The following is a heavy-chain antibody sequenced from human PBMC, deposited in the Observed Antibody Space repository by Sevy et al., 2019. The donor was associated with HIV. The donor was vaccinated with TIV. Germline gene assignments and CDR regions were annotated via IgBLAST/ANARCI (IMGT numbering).Heavy chain of an antibody. D-gene: IGHD2-8*01. CDR1: GFTFSIYG. CDR2: IRYDGSTK. J-gene: IGHJ5*02. V-gene: IGHV3-30*02. CDR3: TRNGGAFDNGFDP. Sequence: GGSLRLSCAASGFTFSIYGMHWVRQAPGKGLEWVACIRYDGSTKYYADSVKGRFTISRDNAKNSLNLQMNSLRAEDTAVYYCTRNGGAFDNGFDPWGQGTLVTVSS.